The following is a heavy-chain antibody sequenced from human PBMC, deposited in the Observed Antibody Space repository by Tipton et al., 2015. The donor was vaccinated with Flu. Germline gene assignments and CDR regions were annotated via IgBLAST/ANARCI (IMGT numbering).Heavy chain of an antibody. D-gene: IGHD6-6*01. CDR2: ISGTSLSK. CDR3: VKGRSGVIASRILDY. CDR1: GFSFSSHV. J-gene: IGHJ4*02. V-gene: IGHV3-23*01. Sequence: SLRLSCAASGFSFSSHVVSWVRQAPGKGLEWVASISGTSLSKYYADSVKGRFTVSRDNSKNSLFLQMASLKAEDTAVYYCVKGRSGVIASRILDYWGQGTLVTVSS.